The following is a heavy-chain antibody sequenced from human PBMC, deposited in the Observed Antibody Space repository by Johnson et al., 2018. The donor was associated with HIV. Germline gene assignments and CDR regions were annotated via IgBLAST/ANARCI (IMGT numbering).Heavy chain of an antibody. CDR2: ISGSGGST. V-gene: IGHV3-23*04. CDR1: GFTLTTHW. Sequence: VQLVESGGGLVQPGRSLRLSCAASGFTLTTHWMHWVRQAPGKGLVWVSAISGSGGSTYYADSVKGRFTISRDNSKNTLYLQMNSLRAEDTAVYYCARDRGVVVLHGAFDIWGQGTMVTVSS. J-gene: IGHJ3*02. CDR3: ARDRGVVVLHGAFDI. D-gene: IGHD2-2*01.